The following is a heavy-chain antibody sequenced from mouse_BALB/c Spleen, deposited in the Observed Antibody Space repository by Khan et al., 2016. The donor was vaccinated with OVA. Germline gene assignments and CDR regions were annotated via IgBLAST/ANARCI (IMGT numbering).Heavy chain of an antibody. CDR3: ARGMGLLRGAMDY. CDR1: GYTFTTYV. Sequence: IEFVQSGPELIKPGASVKMSCKASGYTFTTYVIHWVKQKPGQGLEWFGYINPYNDDTKYNEKFKDKATLTSDKSSTTAYMEFSSLTSEDSAVYYCARGMGLLRGAMDYWGQGTSVTVSS. D-gene: IGHD2-3*01. J-gene: IGHJ4*01. V-gene: IGHV1S136*01. CDR2: INPYNDDT.